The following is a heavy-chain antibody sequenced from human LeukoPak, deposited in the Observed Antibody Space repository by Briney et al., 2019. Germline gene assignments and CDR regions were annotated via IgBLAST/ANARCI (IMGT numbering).Heavy chain of an antibody. Sequence: GGSLRLSCAASGFTFSSYEMNWVRQAPGKGLEWVSYISSSGSTIYYADSVKGRFTISRDNAKNSLYLQMNNLRAEDTAVYYCAREDCSGVSCYSAGSNGLDPWGQGTLVTVSS. CDR2: ISSSGSTI. J-gene: IGHJ5*02. CDR3: AREDCSGVSCYSAGSNGLDP. V-gene: IGHV3-48*03. CDR1: GFTFSSYE. D-gene: IGHD2-15*01.